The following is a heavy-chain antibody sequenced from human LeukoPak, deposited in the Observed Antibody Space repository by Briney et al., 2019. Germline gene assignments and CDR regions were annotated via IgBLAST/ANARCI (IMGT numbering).Heavy chain of an antibody. J-gene: IGHJ4*02. Sequence: GGSLRLSCAASGFTFSSYAMHGVRQAPGKGLEWVAVISYDGSNKYYADSVKGRFTISRDNSKNTLYLQMNSLRAEDTAVYYCASEGSSSSWPYFDYWGQGTLVPVSS. D-gene: IGHD6-13*01. CDR3: ASEGSSSSWPYFDY. CDR2: ISYDGSNK. V-gene: IGHV3-30*04. CDR1: GFTFSSYA.